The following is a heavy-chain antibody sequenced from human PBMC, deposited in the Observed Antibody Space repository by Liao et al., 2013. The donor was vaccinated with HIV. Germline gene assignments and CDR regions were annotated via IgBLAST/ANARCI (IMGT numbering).Heavy chain of an antibody. Sequence: QVQLQQWGAGLLKPSETLSLTCAVYGGSFSDYYWSWIRQSPGKGLEWIGEIDHSGSSNYNPSLKSRVTISVDTSKNQFSLKLSSVTAADTAVYYCARQEREAFSLDYWGQGTLVTVSS. J-gene: IGHJ4*02. V-gene: IGHV4-34*01. CDR2: IDHSGSS. CDR3: ARQEREAFSLDY. D-gene: IGHD1-1*01. CDR1: GGSFSDYY.